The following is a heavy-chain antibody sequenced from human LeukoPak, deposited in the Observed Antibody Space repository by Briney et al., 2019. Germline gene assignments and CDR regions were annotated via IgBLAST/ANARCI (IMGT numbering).Heavy chain of an antibody. CDR2: IDPTDSYT. V-gene: IGHV5-10-1*01. CDR1: GYIFTSYW. CDR3: ARRGRSSSNFDF. Sequence: GGSLRLSCKGSGYIFTSYWITWVRQMPGKGLEWMGMIDPTDSYTNYSPSLQGHVTISTDKSISTAYLQWSSLKASDTAIYYCARRGRSSSNFDFWGQGTLVTVSS. J-gene: IGHJ4*02. D-gene: IGHD6-6*01.